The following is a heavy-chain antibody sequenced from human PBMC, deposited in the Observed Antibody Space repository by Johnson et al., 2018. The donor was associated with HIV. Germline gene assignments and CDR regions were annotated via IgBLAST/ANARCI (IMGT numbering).Heavy chain of an antibody. D-gene: IGHD3-10*01. CDR1: GFTFSSYW. CDR3: ARACITSDWDDAFDI. CDR2: INSDGSST. J-gene: IGHJ3*02. Sequence: VQLVESGGGLVKPGGSLRLSCAASGFTFSSYWMHWVRQAPGKGLVRVSRINSDGSSTSYADSVKGRFTISRDNAKNTLYLQMNSLRAEDTAVYYCARACITSDWDDAFDIWGQGTMVTVSS. V-gene: IGHV3-74*02.